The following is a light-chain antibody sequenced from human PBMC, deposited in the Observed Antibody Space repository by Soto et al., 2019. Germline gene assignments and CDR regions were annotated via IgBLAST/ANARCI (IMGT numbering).Light chain of an antibody. J-gene: IGKJ4*01. CDR3: QKYNRAHLT. CDR2: ATS. V-gene: IGKV1-27*01. CDR1: QGIAPY. Sequence: DVPMTQSPSSLSAFVGDRVTITCRASQGIAPYLAWFQQKPGKVPKLLIYATSTLQSGVPSRFSGSGSGTDFTLTINSLQPEDVGTYYCQKYNRAHLTFGGGTKVEIK.